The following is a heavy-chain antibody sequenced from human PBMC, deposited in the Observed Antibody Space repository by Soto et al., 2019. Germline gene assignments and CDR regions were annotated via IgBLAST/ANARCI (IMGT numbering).Heavy chain of an antibody. CDR2: SIPLFGTA. D-gene: IGHD3-22*01. V-gene: IGHV1-69*01. J-gene: IGHJ4*02. Sequence: QVQLVQSGAEVKKPGSSVKVSCKASGGTFSTYAIDWVRQAPGQGLEWMGGSIPLFGTAKYAQNLQGRITITADESTNTAYIELRSLRSQDTAVYYCAREVHYDCSGYYSFYWGQGTLISVPS. CDR1: GGTFSTYA. CDR3: AREVHYDCSGYYSFY.